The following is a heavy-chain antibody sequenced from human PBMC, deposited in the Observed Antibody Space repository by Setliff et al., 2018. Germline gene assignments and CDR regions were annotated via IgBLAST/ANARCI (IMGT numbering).Heavy chain of an antibody. CDR3: ARGRLLYVGDSHYFDI. J-gene: IGHJ4*02. CDR2: IYYSGST. D-gene: IGHD4-17*01. CDR1: GGSISSYY. V-gene: IGHV4-59*01. Sequence: PSETLSLTCTVSGGSISSYYWSWIRQPPGKGLEWIGYIYYSGSTNYNPSLKSRVTISVDTSKNQFSPKLSSVTAADTAVYYCARGRLLYVGDSHYFDIWGQGTLVTVSS.